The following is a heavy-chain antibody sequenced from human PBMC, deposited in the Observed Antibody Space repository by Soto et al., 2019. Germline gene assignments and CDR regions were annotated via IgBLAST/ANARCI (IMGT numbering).Heavy chain of an antibody. CDR1: GFTFSSYA. J-gene: IGHJ6*02. CDR2: ITGSGGST. CDR3: AKLFIPGNYYYGLDV. Sequence: EVQLLESGGGLVQPGGSLRVSCAAFGFTFSSYAMNWVRQAPGKGLEWVSGITGSGGSTYYADSVKGRFTISRDNSKNTLFLQMNSLRAEDTAVYHCAKLFIPGNYYYGLDVWGQGTTVTVSS. V-gene: IGHV3-23*01. D-gene: IGHD2-21*01.